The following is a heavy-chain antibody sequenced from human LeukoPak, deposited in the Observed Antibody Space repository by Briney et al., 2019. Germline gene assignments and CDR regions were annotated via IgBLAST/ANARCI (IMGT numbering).Heavy chain of an antibody. CDR1: GGTFSSYA. CDR3: ARDLTFNYYGSGSYYRALDY. Sequence: ASVKVSCKAFGGTFSSYAISWVRRAPGQGLEWMGGIIPIFGTANYAQKFQGRVTITTDESTSTAYMELSSLRSEDTAVYYCARDLTFNYYGSGSYYRALDYWGQGTLVTVSS. J-gene: IGHJ4*02. CDR2: IIPIFGTA. D-gene: IGHD3-10*01. V-gene: IGHV1-69*05.